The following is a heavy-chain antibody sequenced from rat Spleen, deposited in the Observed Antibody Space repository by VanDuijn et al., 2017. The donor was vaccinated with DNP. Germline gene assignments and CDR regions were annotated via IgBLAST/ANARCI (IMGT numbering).Heavy chain of an antibody. J-gene: IGHJ3*01. Sequence: EVQLVESGGGLVQPGRSLKLSCAASGFTFSNYGMHWIRQAPMKGLEWVASISHNGGYTYYRDSVKGRFTISRDYAKTSLYLQMDSLRSEDTATYYCTTDNSGLNWFAFWGQGTLVTVSS. V-gene: IGHV5-19*01. CDR1: GFTFSNYG. D-gene: IGHD4-3*01. CDR2: ISHNGGYT. CDR3: TTDNSGLNWFAF.